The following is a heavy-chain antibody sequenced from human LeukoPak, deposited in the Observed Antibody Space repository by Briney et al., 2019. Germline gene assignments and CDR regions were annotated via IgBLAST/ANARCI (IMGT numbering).Heavy chain of an antibody. CDR3: TTTGSKYFYDTGLSY. CDR1: GFTFTNAW. D-gene: IGHD3-22*01. CDR2: IKSKTDGGTT. V-gene: IGHV3-15*01. Sequence: AGGSLRLSCAASGFTFTNAWMTWVRQAPGKGLEWVGRIKSKTDGGTTDYAAAVKGRFTISRDDSKNTLFLQMNSLKTEDTAVYYCTTTGSKYFYDTGLSYWGQGTLVTVSS. J-gene: IGHJ4*02.